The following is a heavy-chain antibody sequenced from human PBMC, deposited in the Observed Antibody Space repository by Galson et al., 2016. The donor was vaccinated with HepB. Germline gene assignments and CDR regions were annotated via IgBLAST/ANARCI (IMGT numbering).Heavy chain of an antibody. D-gene: IGHD2-21*01. V-gene: IGHV3-30-3*01. Sequence: SLRLSCAASGFIFSDYAMHWVRQAPGKGLEWVALISYDGSYKYYADSVKGRFTISRDNSMYTLYLQMNNLRAEDTAVYYCARDWDGATAYTFDYWGQGTLVTV. CDR2: ISYDGSYK. CDR1: GFIFSDYA. J-gene: IGHJ4*02. CDR3: ARDWDGATAYTFDY.